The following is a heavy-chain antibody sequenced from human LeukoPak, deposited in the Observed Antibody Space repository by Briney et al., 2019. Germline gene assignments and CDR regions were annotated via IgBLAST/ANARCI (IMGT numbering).Heavy chain of an antibody. CDR1: GFTFSSYA. CDR2: ISGSGGST. D-gene: IGHD6-13*01. V-gene: IGHV3-23*01. Sequence: PGGSLRPSCAASGFTFSSYAMSWVRQAPGKGLEWVSAISGSGGSTYYADSVKGRFTISRDNSKNTLYLQLNSLRAEDTAVYYCAKSITAAGTGHFDYWGQGTLVTVSS. CDR3: AKSITAAGTGHFDY. J-gene: IGHJ4*02.